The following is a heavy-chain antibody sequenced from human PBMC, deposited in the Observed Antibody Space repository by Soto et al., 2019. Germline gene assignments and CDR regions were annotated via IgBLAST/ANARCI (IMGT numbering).Heavy chain of an antibody. V-gene: IGHV1-69*13. Sequence: VASVKVSCKASGGTFSNHAISWVRQAPGQGLEWVGGIIPMFPTADYAQRFQGRVTITADDSTTTVYMELSGLRSEDTAMYYCARDDATYCGGDCYRYFYYGMDVWGQGITVTVSS. CDR3: ARDDATYCGGDCYRYFYYGMDV. CDR2: IIPMFPTA. CDR1: GGTFSNHA. D-gene: IGHD2-21*02. J-gene: IGHJ6*02.